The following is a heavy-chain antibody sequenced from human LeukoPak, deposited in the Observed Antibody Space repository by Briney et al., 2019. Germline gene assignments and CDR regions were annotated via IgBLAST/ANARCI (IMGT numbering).Heavy chain of an antibody. J-gene: IGHJ3*02. V-gene: IGHV3-21*01. CDR1: GFTFSSYS. CDR2: ISSSSSYI. CDR3: ARHLVVPAAMDAFDI. D-gene: IGHD2-2*01. Sequence: GGSLRLXCAASGFTFSSYSMNWVRQAPGKGLEWVSSISSSSSYIYYADSVKGRFTISRDNAKNSLYLQVKSLRAEDTAVYYCARHLVVPAAMDAFDIWGQGTMVTVSS.